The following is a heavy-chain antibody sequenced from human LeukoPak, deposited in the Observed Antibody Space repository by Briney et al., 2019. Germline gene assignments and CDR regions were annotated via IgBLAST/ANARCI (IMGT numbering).Heavy chain of an antibody. V-gene: IGHV1-69*13. CDR1: GGTFISYA. CDR3: ARDQPYCSGGSCPLDY. J-gene: IGHJ4*02. CDR2: IIPIFGTA. D-gene: IGHD2-15*01. Sequence: ASVKVSCKASGGTFISYAISWVRQAPGQGLEWMGGIIPIFGTANYAQKFQGRVTITADESTSTAYMELSSLRSEDTAVYYCARDQPYCSGGSCPLDYWGQGTLVTVSS.